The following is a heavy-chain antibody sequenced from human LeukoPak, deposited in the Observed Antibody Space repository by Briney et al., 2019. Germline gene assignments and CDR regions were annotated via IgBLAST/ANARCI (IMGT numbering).Heavy chain of an antibody. Sequence: GGSLRLSCAASGFTFSSYAMSWVRQAPGKGLEWVSAISGSGGSTYYADSVKGRFTISRDNSKNTLYLQMNSLRAEDTAVYCCAKDQTHPELRENWFDPWGQGTLVTVSS. V-gene: IGHV3-23*01. D-gene: IGHD1-7*01. J-gene: IGHJ5*02. CDR3: AKDQTHPELRENWFDP. CDR1: GFTFSSYA. CDR2: ISGSGGST.